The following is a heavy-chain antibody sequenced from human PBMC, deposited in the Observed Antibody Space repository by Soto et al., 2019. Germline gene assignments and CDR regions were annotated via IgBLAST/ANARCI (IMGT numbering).Heavy chain of an antibody. CDR3: ARDLRGYCSSTRCPFAY. Sequence: KPXGSLRLSCAASGXTFSSYRMNWVRQAPGKGLELVSSIISSSSYIYYADAVKGRFTISIDNAKNSLYLQMNSLRAQDTPVHYCARDLRGYCSSTRCPFAYWGQGTLAPVS. V-gene: IGHV3-21*01. D-gene: IGHD2-2*01. CDR1: GXTFSSYR. J-gene: IGHJ4*02. CDR2: IISSSSYI.